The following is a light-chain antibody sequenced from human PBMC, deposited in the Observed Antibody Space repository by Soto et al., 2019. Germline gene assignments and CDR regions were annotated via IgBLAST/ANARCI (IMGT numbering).Light chain of an antibody. CDR1: SSDVGAYNY. J-gene: IGLJ1*01. CDR2: DVT. Sequence: QAVLTQAASVAGCPGQAITISCSGTSSDVGAYNYVSWYQQHPGKAPKLMIYDVTNRPSGVSNRFSGSKSGNTASLTISGLRAEDEADYYCNSYTTSNTYVFGTGTKVTVL. CDR3: NSYTTSNTYV. V-gene: IGLV2-14*01.